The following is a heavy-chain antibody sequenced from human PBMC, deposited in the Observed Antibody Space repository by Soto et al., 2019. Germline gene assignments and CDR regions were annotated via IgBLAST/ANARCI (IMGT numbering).Heavy chain of an antibody. CDR3: AGRIAASRGSVDY. CDR2: MNPNSGNT. CDR1: GYTFTSYD. D-gene: IGHD6-13*01. J-gene: IGHJ4*02. V-gene: IGHV1-8*01. Sequence: ASVKVSCKASGYTFTSYDINWVRQATGQGLEWMGWMNPNSGNTGYAQKFQGRVTMTRNTSISTAYMELSSLRSEDTAVYYCAGRIAASRGSVDYWGQGTLVTVSS.